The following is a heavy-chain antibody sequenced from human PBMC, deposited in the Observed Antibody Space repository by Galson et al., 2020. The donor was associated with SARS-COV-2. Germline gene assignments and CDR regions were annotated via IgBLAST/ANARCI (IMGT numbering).Heavy chain of an antibody. Sequence: ASVQVPCKASGYTFTGYYMHWVRQAPGQGLEWMGWINPNSGGTNYAQKFQGRVTMTRDTSISTAYMELSRLRSDDTAVYYCARSPVGALFDYWVQGTLVTVSS. J-gene: IGHJ4*02. CDR1: GYTFTGYY. CDR2: INPNSGGT. D-gene: IGHD1-26*01. CDR3: ARSPVGALFDY. V-gene: IGHV1-2*02.